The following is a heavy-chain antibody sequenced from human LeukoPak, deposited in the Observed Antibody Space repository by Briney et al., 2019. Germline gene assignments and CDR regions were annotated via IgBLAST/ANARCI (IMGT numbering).Heavy chain of an antibody. V-gene: IGHV4-34*01. J-gene: IGHJ4*02. Sequence: SETLSLTCAVYGGSFSGYYWSWIRQPPGKGLEWIGEINHSGSTNYNPSLKSRVTISADTSKNQFSLKLSSVTAADTAVYYCARGGEGEHCSSTSCRPGFDYWGQGTLVTVSS. CDR3: ARGGEGEHCSSTSCRPGFDY. CDR1: GGSFSGYY. D-gene: IGHD2-2*01. CDR2: INHSGST.